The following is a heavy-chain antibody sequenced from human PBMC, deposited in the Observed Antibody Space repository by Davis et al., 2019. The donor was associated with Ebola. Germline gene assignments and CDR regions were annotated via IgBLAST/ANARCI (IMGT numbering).Heavy chain of an antibody. V-gene: IGHV3-30*03. Sequence: GESLKISCAASGFTFSSYGMHWVRQAPGKGLEWVAVISYDGSNKYYADSVKGRFTISRDNSKNTLYLQMNSLRAEDTAVYYCARLSTYYYDSSGYRILTEDYYFDYWGQGTLVTVSS. CDR1: GFTFSSYG. CDR2: ISYDGSNK. CDR3: ARLSTYYYDSSGYRILTEDYYFDY. D-gene: IGHD3-22*01. J-gene: IGHJ4*02.